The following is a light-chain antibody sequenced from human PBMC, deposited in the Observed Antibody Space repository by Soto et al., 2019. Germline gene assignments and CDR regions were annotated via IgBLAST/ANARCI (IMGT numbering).Light chain of an antibody. CDR3: QTWGTAIHGV. CDR1: SGRSTYA. J-gene: IGLJ2*01. V-gene: IGLV4-69*01. Sequence: QPVLTQSPSASASLGASVKLTCTLSSGRSTYAIAWHQQQPEKGPRYLMKLNSDGSHNKGDGIPDRFSGSNSGAERFLTISGLQSEHEADYYCQTWGTAIHGVFGGGTKVTVL. CDR2: LNSDGSH.